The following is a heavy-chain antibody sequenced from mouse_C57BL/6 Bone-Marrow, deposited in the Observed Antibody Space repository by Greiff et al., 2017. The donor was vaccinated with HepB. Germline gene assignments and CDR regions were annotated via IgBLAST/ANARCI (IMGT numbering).Heavy chain of an antibody. V-gene: IGHV2-9-1*01. Sequence: VKLMESGPGLVAPSQSLSITCTVSGFSFTSYAISWVRQPPGKGLEWLGVIWTGGGTNYNSALKSRLSISKDNSKSQVFLKMNSLQTDDTARYYCARKLWHYGSSYEDAMDYWGQGTSVTVSS. J-gene: IGHJ4*01. CDR1: GFSFTSYA. CDR2: IWTGGGT. D-gene: IGHD1-1*01. CDR3: ARKLWHYGSSYEDAMDY.